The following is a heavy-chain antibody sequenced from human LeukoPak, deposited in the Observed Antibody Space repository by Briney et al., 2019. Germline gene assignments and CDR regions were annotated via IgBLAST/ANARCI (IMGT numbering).Heavy chain of an antibody. J-gene: IGHJ6*03. CDR3: AATLPEGDYYYYMDV. Sequence: ASVKVSCKASGFTFTSSAVQWVRQARGQRLEWIGWIVVGSGNTNYAQKFQERVTITRDMSTSTAYMELSSLRSEDTAVYYRAATLPEGDYYYYMDVWGKGTTVTVSS. V-gene: IGHV1-58*01. D-gene: IGHD3-16*01. CDR1: GFTFTSSA. CDR2: IVVGSGNT.